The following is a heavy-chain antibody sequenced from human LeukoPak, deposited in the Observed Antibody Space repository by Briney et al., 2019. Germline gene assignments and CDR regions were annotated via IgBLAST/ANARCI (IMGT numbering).Heavy chain of an antibody. CDR2: IWYDGSNK. CDR3: ARRSTVTTGRYFDY. Sequence: GRSLRLSCAASGFTFSSYTMHWVRQAPGKGLEWVAVIWYDGSNKYYADSVKGRFTISRDNSKNTLYLQVNSLRAEDTAVYYCARRSTVTTGRYFDYWGQGTLVTVSS. D-gene: IGHD4-17*01. J-gene: IGHJ4*02. V-gene: IGHV3-33*01. CDR1: GFTFSSYT.